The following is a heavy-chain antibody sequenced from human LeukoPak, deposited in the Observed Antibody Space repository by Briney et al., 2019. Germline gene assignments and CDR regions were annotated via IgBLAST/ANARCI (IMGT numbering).Heavy chain of an antibody. CDR3: ARHITMVRGYLAQTRYNWFDP. CDR1: GGSISSSSYY. D-gene: IGHD3-10*01. CDR2: IYYSGST. Sequence: SETLSLTCTVSGGSISSSSYYWGWIRQPPGKGLEWIGSIYYSGSTYYNPSLMSRVTISVDTSKNQFSLKLSSVTAADTAVYYCARHITMVRGYLAQTRYNWFDPWGQGTLVTVSS. J-gene: IGHJ5*02. V-gene: IGHV4-39*01.